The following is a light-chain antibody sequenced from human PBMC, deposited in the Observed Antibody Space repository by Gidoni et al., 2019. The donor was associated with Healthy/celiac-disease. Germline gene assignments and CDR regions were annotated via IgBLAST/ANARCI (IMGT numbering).Light chain of an antibody. J-gene: IGKJ5*01. CDR2: GAS. CDR3: QQYNNWPL. Sequence: EIVMTQAPATLSVSPGERATLSCRASQSVSSNLAWYQQNPGQAPRLLIYGASTRATGSPARFSCSGSGTEFTRTISSLQSEDFAVYYCQQYNNWPLFGQGTRLEIK. V-gene: IGKV3D-15*01. CDR1: QSVSSN.